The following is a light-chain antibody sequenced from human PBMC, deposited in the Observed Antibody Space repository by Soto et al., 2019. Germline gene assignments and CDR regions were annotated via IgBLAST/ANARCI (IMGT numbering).Light chain of an antibody. V-gene: IGLV3-1*01. CDR1: KLGDKY. J-gene: IGLJ2*01. Sequence: SYELTQPPSVSVSPRQTASITCSGDKLGDKYVSWHQQKPGQSPVLVIYQDTKRPSGIPERFSGSNSGNTATLTISGTQAMDEADYYCQVWNISTVVFGGGTKVTVL. CDR3: QVWNISTVV. CDR2: QDT.